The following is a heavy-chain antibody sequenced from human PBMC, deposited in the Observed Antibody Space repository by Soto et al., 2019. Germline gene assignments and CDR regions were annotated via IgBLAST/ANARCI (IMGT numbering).Heavy chain of an antibody. Sequence: QVPLVQSGAEVKKPGSSVKVSCKASGGTFSGYTMNWVRQAPGQGLEWMGRIIPILDITNYAQKFQGRVTITADKSTNTTYMELSSLRSEDTAVYYCARDGSSSSWVYWGQGTLVTVSS. CDR3: ARDGSSSSWVY. D-gene: IGHD6-13*01. V-gene: IGHV1-69*08. J-gene: IGHJ4*02. CDR2: IIPILDIT. CDR1: GGTFSGYT.